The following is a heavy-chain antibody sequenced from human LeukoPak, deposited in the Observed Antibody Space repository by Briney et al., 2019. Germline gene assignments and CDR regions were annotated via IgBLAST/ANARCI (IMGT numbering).Heavy chain of an antibody. J-gene: IGHJ4*02. CDR2: INHSGST. D-gene: IGHD2-15*01. CDR1: GGSFSGYY. CDR3: ERVPRYCSGGSCYPD. Sequence: PSETLSLTCAVYGGSFSGYYWSWIRQPPGKGLEWIGEINHSGSTNYNPSLKSRVTISVDTSKNQFSLKLSSVTAADTAVYYCERVPRYCSGGSCYPDWGQGTLVTVSS. V-gene: IGHV4-34*01.